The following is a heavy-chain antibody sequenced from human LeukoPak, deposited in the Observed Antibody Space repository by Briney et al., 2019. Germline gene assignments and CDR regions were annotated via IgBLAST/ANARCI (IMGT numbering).Heavy chain of an antibody. Sequence: SETLSLTCTVSGGSISSYYWSWIRQPPGKGLEWIGYIYYSGSTNYNPSLKSRVTISVDTSKNQFPLKLSSVTAADTAVYYCARCIRSYYFDYWGQGTLVTVSS. D-gene: IGHD2-8*01. V-gene: IGHV4-59*08. CDR1: GGSISSYY. CDR2: IYYSGST. CDR3: ARCIRSYYFDY. J-gene: IGHJ4*02.